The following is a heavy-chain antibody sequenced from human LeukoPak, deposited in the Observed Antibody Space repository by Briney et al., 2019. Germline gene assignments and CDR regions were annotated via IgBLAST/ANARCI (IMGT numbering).Heavy chain of an antibody. CDR1: GFTFDSYT. Sequence: GGSLRLSCSASGFTFDSYTMNWVRQAPGKGLEWVSSISTESIYIYYADSMKGRFTISRDNAKNSLYLQMNSLRAEDTAVYYCARGLRYSSSYYFDYWGQGTLVTVSS. CDR3: ARGLRYSSSYYFDY. J-gene: IGHJ4*02. V-gene: IGHV3-21*01. CDR2: ISTESIYI. D-gene: IGHD6-13*01.